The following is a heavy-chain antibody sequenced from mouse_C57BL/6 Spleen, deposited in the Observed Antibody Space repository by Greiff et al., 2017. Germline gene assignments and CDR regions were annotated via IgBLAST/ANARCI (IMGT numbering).Heavy chain of an antibody. CDR1: GYTFTSYW. J-gene: IGHJ2*01. Sequence: QVQLQQPGAELVKPGASVKMSCKASGYTFTSYWITWVKQRPGQGLEWIGDIYPGSGSTNYNEKFKSKATLTVDTSSSTAYMQLSSLTSADSAVYYCSRVDNHRYYFDYWGQGTTLTVSS. CDR2: IYPGSGST. V-gene: IGHV1-55*01. CDR3: SRVDNHRYYFDY. D-gene: IGHD2-14*01.